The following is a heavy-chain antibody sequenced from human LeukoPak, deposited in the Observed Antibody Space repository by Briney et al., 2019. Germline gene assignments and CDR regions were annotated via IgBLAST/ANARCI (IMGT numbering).Heavy chain of an antibody. Sequence: SETLSLTCAVYGGSFSGYYWSWIRQPPVKGLEWIGEINHSGSTDYNPSLKSRVTISVDTSKNQFSLKLSSVTAADTAVYYCARGAMYYYDSSGYYVYWGQGTLVTVSS. CDR1: GGSFSGYY. CDR3: ARGAMYYYDSSGYYVY. V-gene: IGHV4-34*01. CDR2: INHSGST. D-gene: IGHD3-22*01. J-gene: IGHJ4*02.